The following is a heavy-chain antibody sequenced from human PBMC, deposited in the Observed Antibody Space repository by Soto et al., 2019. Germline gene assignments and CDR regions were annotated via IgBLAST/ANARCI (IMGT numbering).Heavy chain of an antibody. J-gene: IGHJ4*02. D-gene: IGHD3-9*01. CDR1: GGSISSSRYY. V-gene: IGHV4-39*01. Sequence: SETLSLTCTVSGGSISSSRYYWGWIRQPPGKGLEWIGSTNYSGSTYYNPSLKSRVTISVDTSKNQFSLKLSSVTAADTAVYYWARHEVFDSEFFDYWGQGTLVTVAS. CDR2: TNYSGST. CDR3: ARHEVFDSEFFDY.